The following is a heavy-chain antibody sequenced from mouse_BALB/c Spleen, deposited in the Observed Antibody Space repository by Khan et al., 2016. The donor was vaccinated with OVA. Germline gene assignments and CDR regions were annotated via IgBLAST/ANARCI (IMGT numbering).Heavy chain of an antibody. D-gene: IGHD1-1*01. CDR1: GFSFSSYS. V-gene: IGHV5-6-4*01. Sequence: EVKLVESGGGLVRPGGSLKLSCAASGFSFSSYSMYWVRQTPEKRLEWVATISSGGSYTYYPDSVKGRFTIYRDKAKNTQYLQLSRLKSEDTSMYYCPTQRGYYGHNPYFDSWGQGTTLTVSS. J-gene: IGHJ2*01. CDR3: PTQRGYYGHNPYFDS. CDR2: ISSGGSYT.